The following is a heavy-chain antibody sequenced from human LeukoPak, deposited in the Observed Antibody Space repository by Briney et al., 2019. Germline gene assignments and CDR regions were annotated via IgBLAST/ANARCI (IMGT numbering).Heavy chain of an antibody. V-gene: IGHV3-7*01. D-gene: IGHD1-1*01. CDR2: IKQDGGDK. J-gene: IGHJ5*02. Sequence: GDSLRLSCATSGFTFGTYWMTWVRQAPGKGLEWVATIKQDGGDKYYVDSVKGRFTISRDNAKNALFLQMSSLRAEDTAVYYCVGDLEFNYLNPWGQGTLVTVSS. CDR1: GFTFGTYW. CDR3: VGDLEFNYLNP.